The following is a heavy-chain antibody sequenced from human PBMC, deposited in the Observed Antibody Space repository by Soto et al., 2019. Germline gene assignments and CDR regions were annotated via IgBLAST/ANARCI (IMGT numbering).Heavy chain of an antibody. D-gene: IGHD6-19*01. CDR2: ISGSGGST. Sequence: EVQLLESGGGLVQPGGSLRLSCAASGFTFSSYAMSWVRQAPGKGLEWVSAISGSGGSTYYADSVKGRFTISRDNSKNTRYLQMNSLRAEDTAVYYCAKAHGRGIAVAAFDYWGQGTLVTVSS. CDR1: GFTFSSYA. CDR3: AKAHGRGIAVAAFDY. J-gene: IGHJ4*02. V-gene: IGHV3-23*01.